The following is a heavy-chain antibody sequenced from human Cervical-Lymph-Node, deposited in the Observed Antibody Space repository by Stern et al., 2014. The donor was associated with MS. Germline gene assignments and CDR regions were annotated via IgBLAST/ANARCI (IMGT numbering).Heavy chain of an antibody. V-gene: IGHV1-18*01. J-gene: IGHJ4*02. D-gene: IGHD3-22*01. CDR3: ARSGRDYYDSSGYYEGDY. CDR2: ISADNGNT. CDR1: GYTFTSYG. Sequence: VQLVESGAEVKKPGASVKVSCKASGYTFTSYGISWVRQAPGQGLEWMGWISADNGNTNYAQKLQGRVTMTTDTYTRTADMELRSLRSDDTAVYYCARSGRDYYDSSGYYEGDYWGQGTLVTVSS.